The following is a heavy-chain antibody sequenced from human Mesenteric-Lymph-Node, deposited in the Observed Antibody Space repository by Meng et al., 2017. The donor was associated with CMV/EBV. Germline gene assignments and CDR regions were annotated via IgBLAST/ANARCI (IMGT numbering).Heavy chain of an antibody. CDR3: ASHYCSRGSCYFDD. D-gene: IGHD2-15*01. Sequence: CEVSGFPISDNYIRWVRQTPGKGLEWVSIIYSGGSTDYADSVKGRLTISRDTSKNTVYLQLTSLTAEDTAVYYCASHYCSRGSCYFDDWGQGTLVTVSS. J-gene: IGHJ4*02. V-gene: IGHV3-66*04. CDR1: GFPISDNY. CDR2: IYSGGST.